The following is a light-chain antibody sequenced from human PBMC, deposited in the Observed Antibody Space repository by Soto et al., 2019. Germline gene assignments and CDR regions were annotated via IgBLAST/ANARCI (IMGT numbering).Light chain of an antibody. Sequence: EIVLTQSRATLSVSAWETAAASCRASQSVGSDLAWYQQKPGRAPRLLIYGASSRATGIPDRFSGSGSGTDFTLTISRLEPEDFAVYYCQQYSSSPLTFGGGTKVDIK. CDR2: GAS. J-gene: IGKJ4*01. CDR3: QQYSSSPLT. V-gene: IGKV3-20*01. CDR1: QSVGSD.